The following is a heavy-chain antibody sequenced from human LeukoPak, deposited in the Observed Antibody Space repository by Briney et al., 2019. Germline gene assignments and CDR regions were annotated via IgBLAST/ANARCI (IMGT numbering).Heavy chain of an antibody. V-gene: IGHV4-59*01. J-gene: IGHJ4*02. Sequence: SETLSLTCTVSGGSISIYYWSWIRQPPGKGLEWIGYIYHSGSTYYNPSLKSRVTISVDRSKNQFSPKLSSMTAADTAVYYCARVRGGYSYGLFDYWGQGTLVTVSS. D-gene: IGHD5-18*01. CDR3: ARVRGGYSYGLFDY. CDR2: IYHSGST. CDR1: GGSISIYY.